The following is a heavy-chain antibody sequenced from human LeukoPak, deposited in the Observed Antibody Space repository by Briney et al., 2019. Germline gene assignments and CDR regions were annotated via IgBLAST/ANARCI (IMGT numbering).Heavy chain of an antibody. D-gene: IGHD6-13*01. CDR3: VRGAYSSSWLNFDY. CDR1: GFTFSSYW. J-gene: IGHJ4*02. Sequence: PGGSLRLSCAASGFTFSSYWMIWVRQAPGKGLEWVANIRQDGSEKYYVASVRGRFTISRDNAKNSLCLQMNSLRREDTAVYYCVRGAYSSSWLNFDYWGQGTLVTVSS. CDR2: IRQDGSEK. V-gene: IGHV3-7*04.